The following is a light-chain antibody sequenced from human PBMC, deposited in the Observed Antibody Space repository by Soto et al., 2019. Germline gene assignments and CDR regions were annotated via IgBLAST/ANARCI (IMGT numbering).Light chain of an antibody. CDR2: DAS. Sequence: DIPMTQSPSTLSASVGDRVTITCRASQSISSWLAWYQQKPGKAPKLLIYDASYLERGVPSRFSGSGSGTEFTLTISDLQPGDLATYYCQQYNSFWTFGQGTKVEI. CDR3: QQYNSFWT. V-gene: IGKV1-5*01. CDR1: QSISSW. J-gene: IGKJ1*01.